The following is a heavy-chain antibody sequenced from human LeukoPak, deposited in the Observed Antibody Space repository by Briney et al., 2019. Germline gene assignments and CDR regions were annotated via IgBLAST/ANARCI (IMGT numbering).Heavy chain of an antibody. V-gene: IGHV4-31*03. CDR3: ARDDSSGPLAFDI. D-gene: IGHD3-22*01. Sequence: SETLSLTCTVSGGSISSGGYYWSWIRQHPGKGLEWIGYIYYSGSTYYNPSHKSRVTISVDTSKNQFSLKLSSVTAADTAVYYCARDDSSGPLAFDIWGQGTMVTVSS. CDR2: IYYSGST. J-gene: IGHJ3*02. CDR1: GGSISSGGYY.